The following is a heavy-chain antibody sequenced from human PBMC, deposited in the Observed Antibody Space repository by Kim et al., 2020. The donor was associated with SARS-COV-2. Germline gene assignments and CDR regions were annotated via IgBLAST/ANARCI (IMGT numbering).Heavy chain of an antibody. V-gene: IGHV3-23*01. CDR3: AKDSSSSVGYYYGMDV. J-gene: IGHJ6*02. CDR1: GFTFSSYA. Sequence: GGSLRLSCAASGFTFSSYAMSWVRQAPGKGLEWVSAISGSGGSTYYADSVKGRFTISRDNSKNTLYLQMNSLRAEDTAVYYCAKDSSSSVGYYYGMDVWGQGTTVTVSS. D-gene: IGHD6-6*01. CDR2: ISGSGGST.